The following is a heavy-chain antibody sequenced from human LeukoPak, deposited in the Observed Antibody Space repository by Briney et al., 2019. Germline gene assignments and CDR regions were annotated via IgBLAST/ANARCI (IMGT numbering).Heavy chain of an antibody. CDR2: ISGSGGST. Sequence: GGSLRLSCAASGFTFSSYVMSWVRQAPGKGLEWVSAISGSGGSTYYADSVKGRFTISRDNSKNTLYLQMDSLRAEDAAVYYCAKTKNIVVVSAVGWFDPWGQGTLVTVSS. V-gene: IGHV3-23*01. J-gene: IGHJ5*02. CDR1: GFTFSSYV. D-gene: IGHD2-2*01. CDR3: AKTKNIVVVSAVGWFDP.